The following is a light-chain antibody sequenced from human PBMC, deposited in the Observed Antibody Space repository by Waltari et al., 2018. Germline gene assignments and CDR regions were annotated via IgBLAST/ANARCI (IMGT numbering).Light chain of an antibody. CDR2: GAS. Sequence: DIQMTQSPSSVFVSVGDRVTIPCRASQDINNFLAWYQQKPGKAPYLLIYGASVLQSGVPARFSGSGSRTNFTLTINSLQPEDFATYFCQQANSFVPLTFGGGTRVQIK. CDR1: QDINNF. J-gene: IGKJ4*01. CDR3: QQANSFVPLT. V-gene: IGKV1-12*01.